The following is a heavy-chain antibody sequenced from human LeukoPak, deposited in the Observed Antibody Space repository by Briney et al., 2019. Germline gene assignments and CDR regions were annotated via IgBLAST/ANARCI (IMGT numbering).Heavy chain of an antibody. CDR3: ASGGHLDY. Sequence: PGESLRLSCEVSGLSFSGFWMSRVRQAPGKGLEWVANINENGGEKYYVDSVEGRFTISRDNAKNSMYLQMNSLRVEDTAVYYCASGGHLDYWGQGTLVTVSS. CDR2: INENGGEK. V-gene: IGHV3-7*01. D-gene: IGHD3-16*01. J-gene: IGHJ4*02. CDR1: GLSFSGFW.